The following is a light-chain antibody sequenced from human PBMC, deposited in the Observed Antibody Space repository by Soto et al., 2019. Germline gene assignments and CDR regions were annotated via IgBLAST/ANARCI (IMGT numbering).Light chain of an antibody. V-gene: IGKV1-6*01. J-gene: IGKJ1*01. Sequence: AIQMTQSPSSLSVSVGDRVTITCRASQDIGTELGWYQQKPGKAPRLLIYGTFSLQSGVPSRFSGSGSGTDFTPTTSTLQPNDFATFYCLKDSKYPRPFGQGTKVEVK. CDR3: LKDSKYPRP. CDR1: QDIGTE. CDR2: GTF.